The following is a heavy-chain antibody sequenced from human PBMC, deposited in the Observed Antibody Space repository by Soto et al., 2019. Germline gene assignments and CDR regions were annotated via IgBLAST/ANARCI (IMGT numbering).Heavy chain of an antibody. V-gene: IGHV1-46*01. J-gene: IGHJ6*02. CDR3: ARGTGYGDYTGPDYYGMDV. Sequence: ASVKVSCKASGYTFTIYYMHWVRQAPGQGLEWMGIINPSGGSTSYAQKFQGRVTMTRDTSTRTVYMELSSMRCEDTAVYYCARGTGYGDYTGPDYYGMDVWGQGTTVTVSS. CDR1: GYTFTIYY. CDR2: INPSGGST. D-gene: IGHD4-17*01.